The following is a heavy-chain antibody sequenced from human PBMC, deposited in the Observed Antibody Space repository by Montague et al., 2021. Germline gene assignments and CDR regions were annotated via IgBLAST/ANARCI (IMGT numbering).Heavy chain of an antibody. Sequence: TLSLTCTASGDSLSSVGYSWTWIRQHPGKGLEWIGYMYYSGSTYYNPSLKSRVTISGDTSKNHFSLRLTSVTAADTAVYYCARGRLATGDFDYWGQGTLVTVSS. V-gene: IGHV4-31*03. D-gene: IGHD7-27*01. CDR1: GDSLSSVGYS. CDR2: MYYSGST. J-gene: IGHJ4*02. CDR3: ARGRLATGDFDY.